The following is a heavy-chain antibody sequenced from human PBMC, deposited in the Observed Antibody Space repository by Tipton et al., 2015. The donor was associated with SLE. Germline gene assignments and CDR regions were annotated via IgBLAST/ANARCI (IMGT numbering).Heavy chain of an antibody. CDR2: ISYSGST. V-gene: IGHV4-59*01. Sequence: TLSLTCTVSGVSITSDYWTWIRQPPGKGLEWIGYISYSGSTNYNPSLRSRVTISLDTSKNQFSLKVRSVTTADTAVYYCARMRGGYNAHYWGQGILVTVSS. J-gene: IGHJ4*02. CDR3: ARMRGGYNAHY. D-gene: IGHD5-24*01. CDR1: GVSITSDY.